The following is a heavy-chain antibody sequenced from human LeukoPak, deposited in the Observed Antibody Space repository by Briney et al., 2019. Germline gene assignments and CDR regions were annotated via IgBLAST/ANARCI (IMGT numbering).Heavy chain of an antibody. D-gene: IGHD4-17*01. J-gene: IGHJ5*02. Sequence: GGSLRLSCAASGFTFSSFTMHWVRQAPGKGLEWVADIWYNGSNKYYAESVKGRFTISRDNSRNTLYQQMNSLRAEDTAVYYCSRGGYGDYNNWFDPWGQGTLVIVSS. CDR2: IWYNGSNK. V-gene: IGHV3-33*01. CDR3: SRGGYGDYNNWFDP. CDR1: GFTFSSFT.